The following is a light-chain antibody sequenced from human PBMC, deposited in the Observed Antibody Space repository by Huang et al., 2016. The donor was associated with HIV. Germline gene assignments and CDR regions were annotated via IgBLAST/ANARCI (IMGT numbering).Light chain of an antibody. V-gene: IGKV4-1*01. Sequence: DIVMTQSPDSLAVSLGERATINCKSSQSILKRSNNKNYLAWYQQKAGQPPKLLIYWASTRGSGVPDRFSGSGSGTDFTLTISSLQAEDVAIYYYHQYYTTLRTFGQGTRVEVK. CDR3: HQYYTTLRT. CDR1: QSILKRSNNKNY. J-gene: IGKJ1*01. CDR2: WAS.